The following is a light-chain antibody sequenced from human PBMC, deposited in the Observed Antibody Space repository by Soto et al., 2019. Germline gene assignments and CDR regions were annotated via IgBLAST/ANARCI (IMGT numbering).Light chain of an antibody. CDR1: QSVSSSY. Sequence: EIVLTQSPGTLSLSPGERATLSCRASQSVSSSYLAWYQQKPGQAPRLLIYGASSRATGIPDRFSGSGSGTDFTLTISRLDPEDFAVYYCQKYGSSPTFGPGTNVDIK. J-gene: IGKJ3*01. V-gene: IGKV3-20*01. CDR3: QKYGSSPT. CDR2: GAS.